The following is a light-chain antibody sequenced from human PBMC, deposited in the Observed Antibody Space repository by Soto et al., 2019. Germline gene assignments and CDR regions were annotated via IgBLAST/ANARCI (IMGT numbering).Light chain of an antibody. CDR1: QSVSSNF. V-gene: IGKV3-20*01. J-gene: IGKJ1*01. CDR2: GAS. Sequence: EIVLTQSPGTLSLSPGERATLSCRASQSVSSNFLAWYQQKPGQAPRLLIYGASSRATGFPDRFSGSGSGTDFTLTISRLAPEDFAVYYCQLYDNAPWTFAQGTKVEIK. CDR3: QLYDNAPWT.